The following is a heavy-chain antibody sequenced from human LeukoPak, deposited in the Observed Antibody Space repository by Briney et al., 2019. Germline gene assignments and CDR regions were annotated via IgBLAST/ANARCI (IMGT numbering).Heavy chain of an antibody. Sequence: ASVKVSCKASGYTFTSHYMQWVRLPPGQGLEWMGIINPSGGGTRYAQKVQGRVTMTRDTSTSTVYMELSSLRSEDTAVYYCARDRYYDSSGLFDYWGQGTLVTVSS. CDR1: GYTFTSHY. V-gene: IGHV1-46*01. CDR2: INPSGGGT. J-gene: IGHJ4*02. D-gene: IGHD3-22*01. CDR3: ARDRYYDSSGLFDY.